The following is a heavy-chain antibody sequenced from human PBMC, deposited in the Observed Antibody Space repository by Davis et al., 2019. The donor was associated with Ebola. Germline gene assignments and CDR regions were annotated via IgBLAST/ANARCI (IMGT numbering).Heavy chain of an antibody. V-gene: IGHV3-48*02. D-gene: IGHD2-15*01. Sequence: GGSLRLSCAASGFTFSSYSMNWVRQAPGKGLEWVSYISSSSSTIYYADSVKGRFTISRDNAKNSLYLQMNSLRDEDTAVYYCARDQGVVVVAAPLYYFDYWGQGTLVTVSS. J-gene: IGHJ4*02. CDR2: ISSSSSTI. CDR3: ARDQGVVVVAAPLYYFDY. CDR1: GFTFSSYS.